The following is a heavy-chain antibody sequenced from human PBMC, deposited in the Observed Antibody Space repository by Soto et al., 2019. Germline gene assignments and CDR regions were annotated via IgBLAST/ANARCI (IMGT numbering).Heavy chain of an antibody. J-gene: IGHJ4*02. Sequence: ASVKVSCKASGYTFTSYAMHWVRQAPGQRLEWMGWINAGNGKTKYSQKFQGRVTITRDTSASTAYMELSSLRSEDTAVYYCARGEAGTDYWGQGTLVTVSS. V-gene: IGHV1-3*01. D-gene: IGHD6-13*01. CDR1: GYTFTSYA. CDR3: ARGEAGTDY. CDR2: INAGNGKT.